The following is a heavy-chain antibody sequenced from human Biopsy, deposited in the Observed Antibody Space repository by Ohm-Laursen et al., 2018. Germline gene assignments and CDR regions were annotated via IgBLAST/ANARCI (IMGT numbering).Heavy chain of an antibody. CDR1: GASVKTSGYF. CDR2: ISYNERT. V-gene: IGHV4-31*03. D-gene: IGHD3-9*01. Sequence: SQTLSRTCSVSGASVKTSGYFWAWIRQRPGKGLEWIGYISYNERTHYNPSLTSRLAISFDTSNNRISLQLRSVSVADTAVYYCVREPKTGTAEAWYFDLWGRGSPVTVPS. J-gene: IGHJ2*01. CDR3: VREPKTGTAEAWYFDL.